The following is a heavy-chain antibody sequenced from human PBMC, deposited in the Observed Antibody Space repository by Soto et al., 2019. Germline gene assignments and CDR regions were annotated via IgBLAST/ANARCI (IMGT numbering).Heavy chain of an antibody. Sequence: EVQLVESGGGLVQPGGSLRLSCAASGFTFSSYWMHWVRQAPGKGLVWVSRINSDGSSTSYADSVKGRFTISRDNAKNTLYLQMKSLRGEDTAVYYCARAQRYCSGGSCPLPLYYYYYMDVWGKGTTVTVSS. D-gene: IGHD2-15*01. J-gene: IGHJ6*03. CDR2: INSDGSST. CDR1: GFTFSSYW. V-gene: IGHV3-74*01. CDR3: ARAQRYCSGGSCPLPLYYYYYMDV.